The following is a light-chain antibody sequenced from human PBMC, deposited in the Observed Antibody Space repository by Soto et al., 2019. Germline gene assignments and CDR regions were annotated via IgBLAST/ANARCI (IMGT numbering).Light chain of an antibody. V-gene: IGLV2-14*01. Sequence: QSVLTQPASVSGSPRQSITISCTGASSDVGGYTYVSWYQQHPGKAPKLMIYEVNNRPSGVSHRFSGSKSGNTASLTISGLQADDAADYYCSSYTSCSTLYVFGTGTKVTVL. J-gene: IGLJ1*01. CDR2: EVN. CDR1: SSDVGGYTY. CDR3: SSYTSCSTLYV.